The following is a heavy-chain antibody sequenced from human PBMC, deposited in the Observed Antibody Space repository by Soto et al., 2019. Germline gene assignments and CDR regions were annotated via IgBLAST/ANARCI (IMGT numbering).Heavy chain of an antibody. V-gene: IGHV4-39*01. Sequence: SETLSLTWPLTGYSISSRSCYWGWLLQPPGTGLEWIWSIYYSGSTYNNPSLRSRVSMSIDTSKDHFSLKLKSVTAADTALYFCARQRTSVVTQAYFDVWGPGSLVTVSS. CDR3: ARQRTSVVTQAYFDV. J-gene: IGHJ4*02. CDR1: GYSISSRSCY. CDR2: IYYSGST. D-gene: IGHD2-21*02.